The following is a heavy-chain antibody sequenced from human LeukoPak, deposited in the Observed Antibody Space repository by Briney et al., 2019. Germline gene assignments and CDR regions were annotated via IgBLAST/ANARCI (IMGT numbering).Heavy chain of an antibody. J-gene: IGHJ4*02. CDR2: ISSSSSYI. D-gene: IGHD3-16*02. CDR3: AKAKLGVWGSYRYPLYYFDY. CDR1: GFTFSSYS. Sequence: GGSLRLSCAASGFTFSSYSMNWVRQAPGKGLEWVSSISSSSSYIYYADSVKGRFTISRDNAKNSLYLQMNSLRAEDTAVYYCAKAKLGVWGSYRYPLYYFDYWGQGTLVTVSS. V-gene: IGHV3-21*04.